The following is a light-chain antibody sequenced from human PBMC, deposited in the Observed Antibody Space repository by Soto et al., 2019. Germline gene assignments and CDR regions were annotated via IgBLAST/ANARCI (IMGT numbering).Light chain of an antibody. CDR1: QIVLYSSNNKNY. J-gene: IGKJ1*01. CDR2: WAS. CDR3: QQYYTTLRT. Sequence: DIVMTQSPDSLAVSLGERATINCKSSQIVLYSSNNKNYLAWYQQKPGQPPKLLIYWASTRESGVPDRFSGSGSGTDFTLTISSLQAEDVAIYYCQQYYTTLRTFGQGTKVEIK. V-gene: IGKV4-1*01.